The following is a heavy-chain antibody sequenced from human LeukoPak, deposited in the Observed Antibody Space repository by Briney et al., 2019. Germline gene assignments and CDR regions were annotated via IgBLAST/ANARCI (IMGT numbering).Heavy chain of an antibody. CDR3: ARYARSSGWYSRSIYAFDI. CDR1: GYTFPSYY. V-gene: IGHV1-2*04. D-gene: IGHD6-19*01. CDR2: INPNSGGT. J-gene: IGHJ3*02. Sequence: ASVKVSCKASGYTFPSYYMHWVRQAPGQGLEWMGWINPNSGGTNYAQKFQGWVTMTRDTSISTAYMELSRLRSDDTAVYYCARYARSSGWYSRSIYAFDIWGQGTMVTVSS.